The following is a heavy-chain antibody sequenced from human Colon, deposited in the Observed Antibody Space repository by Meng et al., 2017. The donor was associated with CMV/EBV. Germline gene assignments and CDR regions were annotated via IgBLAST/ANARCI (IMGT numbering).Heavy chain of an antibody. CDR2: IKQDGSEK. J-gene: IGHJ4*02. CDR1: GFTFSSYW. D-gene: IGHD3-3*01. V-gene: IGHV3-7*01. CDR3: ARDRTYYDFWSGYPGRTPVRYYFDY. Sequence: GESLKISCAASGFTFSSYWMSWVRQAPGKGLEWVANIKQDGSEKYYVDSVKGRFTISRDNAKNSLYLQMNSLRAEDTAVYYCARDRTYYDFWSGYPGRTPVRYYFDYWGQGTLVTVSS.